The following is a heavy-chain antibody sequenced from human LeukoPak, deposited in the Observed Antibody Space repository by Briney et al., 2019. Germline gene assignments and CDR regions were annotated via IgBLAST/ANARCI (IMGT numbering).Heavy chain of an antibody. V-gene: IGHV3-23*01. CDR1: GFTFSSYA. Sequence: GASLRLSCAASGFTFSSYAMSWVRQAPGKGLEWVSAISGSGGSTYYADCVKGRFTISRDNSKNTLYLQMNSLSAEDTAVYYCASSKGPFDYWGQGTLVTVSS. J-gene: IGHJ4*02. D-gene: IGHD6-6*01. CDR3: ASSKGPFDY. CDR2: ISGSGGST.